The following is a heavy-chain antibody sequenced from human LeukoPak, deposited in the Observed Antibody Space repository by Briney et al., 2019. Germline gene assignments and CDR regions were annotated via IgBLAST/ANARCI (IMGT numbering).Heavy chain of an antibody. V-gene: IGHV4-31*03. CDR2: IYYSGST. CDR3: ARTPTYCGGDCYYFDP. CDR1: GGSISSGGYY. J-gene: IGHJ5*02. Sequence: SETLSLTCTVSGGSISSGGYYWSWIRQHPGKGLEWIGYIYYSGSTYYYPSLKSRVTISVDTSKNQFSLKLSSVTAADTAMYFCARTPTYCGGDCYYFDPWGQGTLVTVSS. D-gene: IGHD2-21*02.